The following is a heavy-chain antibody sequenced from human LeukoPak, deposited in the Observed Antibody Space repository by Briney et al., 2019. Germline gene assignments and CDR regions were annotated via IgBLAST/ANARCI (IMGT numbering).Heavy chain of an antibody. J-gene: IGHJ4*02. V-gene: IGHV1-18*01. CDR1: GYSFTSYG. CDR2: ISTYDGNA. Sequence: ASVKVSCNASGYSFTSYGITWVRQAPGQGLEWVGWISTYDGNANYAQKLQGRVTMTTDTSTITAYMELRSLRSDDTAVYYCARAPSGFTYGPGDHWGQGTLATVSS. CDR3: ARAPSGFTYGPGDH. D-gene: IGHD5-18*01.